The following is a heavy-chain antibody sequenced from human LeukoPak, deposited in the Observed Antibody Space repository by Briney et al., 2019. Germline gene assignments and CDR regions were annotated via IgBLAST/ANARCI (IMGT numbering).Heavy chain of an antibody. CDR3: VKDRQQLVGEFDY. CDR2: ISNSVNRA. Sequence: GGSLRLSCAASGFTFSSYATSWVRQAPGKGLEWVSTISNSVNRAYFADSVKGRSTIARDNPKNTLYLQMNSLRGEDTAVYYCVKDRQQLVGEFDYWGQGTLVTVSS. J-gene: IGHJ4*02. D-gene: IGHD6-13*01. V-gene: IGHV3-23*01. CDR1: GFTFSSYA.